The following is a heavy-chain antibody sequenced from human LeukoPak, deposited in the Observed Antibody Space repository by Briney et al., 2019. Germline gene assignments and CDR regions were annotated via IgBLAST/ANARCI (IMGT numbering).Heavy chain of an antibody. V-gene: IGHV3-11*01. CDR3: AREVVVVPDYYYYGLDV. D-gene: IGHD2-2*01. CDR1: GFTFSDYY. Sequence: PGGSLRLSCVASGFTFSDYYMTWIRQAPGKGLEYVSHISRSGISLYYGDSVTGRFTISRDNAKNSLYLQMNSLRVEDTAVYYCAREVVVVPDYYYYGLDVWGQGTTVTVSS. CDR2: ISRSGISL. J-gene: IGHJ6*02.